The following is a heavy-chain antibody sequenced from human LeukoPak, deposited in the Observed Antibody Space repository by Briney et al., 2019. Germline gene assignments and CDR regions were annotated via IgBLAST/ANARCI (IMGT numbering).Heavy chain of an antibody. CDR2: IYPNGST. Sequence: SETLSLTCSVSGGPINFYWSWIRQSPGKDLEWIGCIYPNGSTSYNSPLKSRVTISLDTSKKQVSLMLKSVTAADTAVYYCARDVRRALRFNNFYPYFGMDVWGKGTTVIVST. V-gene: IGHV4-59*01. D-gene: IGHD3-3*01. CDR1: GGPINFY. J-gene: IGHJ6*04. CDR3: ARDVRRALRFNNFYPYFGMDV.